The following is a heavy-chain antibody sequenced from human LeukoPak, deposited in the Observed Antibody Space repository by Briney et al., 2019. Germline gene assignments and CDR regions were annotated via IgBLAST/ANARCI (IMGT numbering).Heavy chain of an antibody. Sequence: GGSLRLSCAASGFTVSSNYMSWVSQAPGKGLEWVSVIYSGGSTYYADSVKGRFTISRDNSKNTLYLQMNSLGAEDTAVYYCGTSIAAAYRKFDYWGQGTLVTVSS. D-gene: IGHD6-13*01. CDR1: GFTVSSNY. J-gene: IGHJ4*02. CDR3: GTSIAAAYRKFDY. CDR2: IYSGGST. V-gene: IGHV3-66*01.